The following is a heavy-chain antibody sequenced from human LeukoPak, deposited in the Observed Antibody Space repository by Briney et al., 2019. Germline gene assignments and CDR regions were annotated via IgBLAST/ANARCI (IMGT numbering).Heavy chain of an antibody. Sequence: SETLSLTCAVYGGSFSGYYWSWIRQPPGKGLEWIGEINHSGSTNYNPSHKSRVTISVDTSKNQFSLKLSSVTAADTAVYYCARGPISGYCSSTSCSRAEYFQHWGQGTLVTVSS. CDR3: ARGPISGYCSSTSCSRAEYFQH. CDR1: GGSFSGYY. V-gene: IGHV4-34*01. D-gene: IGHD2-2*01. CDR2: INHSGST. J-gene: IGHJ1*01.